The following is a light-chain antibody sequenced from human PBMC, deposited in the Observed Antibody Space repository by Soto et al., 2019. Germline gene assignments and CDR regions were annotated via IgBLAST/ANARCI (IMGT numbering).Light chain of an antibody. J-gene: IGLJ2*01. CDR1: SSDVGTYNL. CDR3: CSYAPSRSLL. Sequence: QSVLTQPASVSRSPGQSITISCTGTSSDVGTYNLVTWYQQHPGKAPKLIIYEGNKRPSGVSNRFSASKSGNTASLTISGLQDDDEADYYCCSYAPSRSLLFGGGTKLTVL. CDR2: EGN. V-gene: IGLV2-23*01.